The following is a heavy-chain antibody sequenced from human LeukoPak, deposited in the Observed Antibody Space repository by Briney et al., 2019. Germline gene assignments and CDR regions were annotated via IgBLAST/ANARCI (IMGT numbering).Heavy chain of an antibody. V-gene: IGHV2-5*01. CDR3: VHKGGYSYGSGYFDY. D-gene: IGHD5-18*01. Sequence: SGPTLVKPTHTLTLTCTYSGFSLSTGGVGVGWIRQPPGKALEWLALIYWNDDKRYRPPLKSRLTIIMDTSKNQVVLTMTNMDPVDTATYYCVHKGGYSYGSGYFDYWGQGTLVTVSS. J-gene: IGHJ4*02. CDR2: IYWNDDK. CDR1: GFSLSTGGVG.